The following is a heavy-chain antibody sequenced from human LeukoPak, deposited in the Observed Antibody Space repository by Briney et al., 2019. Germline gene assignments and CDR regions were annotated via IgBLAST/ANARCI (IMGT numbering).Heavy chain of an antibody. D-gene: IGHD3-16*01. CDR2: ISSSSSYI. J-gene: IGHJ4*02. V-gene: IGHV3-21*01. CDR1: GFTFSSYS. CDR3: AREGSRGTYDYVWGSSYEYFDY. Sequence: GGSLRLSCAASGFTFSSYSMNWVRQAPGKGLEWVSSISSSSSYIYYADSVKGRFTISRDNAKNSLYLQMNSLRAEDTAVYYCAREGSRGTYDYVWGSSYEYFDYWGQGTLVTVSS.